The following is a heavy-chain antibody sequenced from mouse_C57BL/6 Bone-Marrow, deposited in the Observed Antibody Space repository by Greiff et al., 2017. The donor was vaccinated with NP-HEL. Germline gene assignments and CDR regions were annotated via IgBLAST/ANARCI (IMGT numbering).Heavy chain of an antibody. CDR1: GYTFTSYW. V-gene: IGHV1-59*01. J-gene: IGHJ1*03. CDR3: ARGLYYEYDGGWYFDV. Sequence: VQLQQPGAELVRPGTSVKLSCKASGYTFTSYWMHWVKQRPGQGLEWIGVIDPSDSYTNYNQKFKGKATLTVDTSSSTAYMQLSSLTSEDSAVYYCARGLYYEYDGGWYFDVWGTGTTVTVSS. D-gene: IGHD2-4*01. CDR2: IDPSDSYT.